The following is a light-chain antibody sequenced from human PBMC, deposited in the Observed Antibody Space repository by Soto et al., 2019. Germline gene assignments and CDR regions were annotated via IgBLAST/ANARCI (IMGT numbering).Light chain of an antibody. CDR1: QSVSSSY. J-gene: IGKJ4*01. CDR2: GAS. V-gene: IGKV3-20*01. CDR3: QQYGSSPLT. Sequence: EIVLTQSPGTLSLSPGERATLSCRASQSVSSSYLAWYQQKPGQAPRLLIYGASSRATGIPDRFSGSGSGTDFTLTISRLEPEDFAVYYCQQYGSSPLTSGEGTQVEIK.